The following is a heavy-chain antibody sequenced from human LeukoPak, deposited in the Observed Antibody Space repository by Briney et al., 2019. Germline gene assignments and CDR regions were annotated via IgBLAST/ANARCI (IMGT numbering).Heavy chain of an antibody. CDR2: IYYSGST. D-gene: IGHD3-10*01. J-gene: IGHJ5*02. CDR3: ARHGSVVRGVITALNWFDP. V-gene: IGHV4-39*01. Sequence: PSETLSLTCTVSGGSISSSSYYWGWIRQPPGKGLEWIANIYYSGSTYYNPSLKSRVTISVDTSKNQFSLKLSSVTAADTAVYYCARHGSVVRGVITALNWFDPWGQGTPVTVSS. CDR1: GGSISSSSYY.